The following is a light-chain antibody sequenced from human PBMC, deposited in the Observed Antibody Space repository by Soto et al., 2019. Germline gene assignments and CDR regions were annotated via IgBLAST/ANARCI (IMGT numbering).Light chain of an antibody. J-gene: IGKJ2*01. CDR1: QSVSSSY. V-gene: IGKV3-20*01. CDR3: QQYGNSPYT. Sequence: EFVLTQSPGTLSLSPGERATLSCRASQSVSSSYLAWYQEKPGQAPRLLIYGASSRATGIPDRFSGSGSGTDFTLTVSRLEPEDFAVYYCQQYGNSPYTFGQGTKLEIK. CDR2: GAS.